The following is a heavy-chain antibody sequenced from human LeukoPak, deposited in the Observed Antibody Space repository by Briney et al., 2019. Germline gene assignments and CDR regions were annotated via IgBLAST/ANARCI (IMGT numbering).Heavy chain of an antibody. Sequence: PSETLSLTCTVSGGSISSSSYYWGWIRQPPGKGLEWIGSIYYSGSTYYNPSLKSRVTISVDTSKNQFSLKLSSVTAADTAVYYCARDSGYPDYWGPGTLVTVSS. CDR3: ARDSGYPDY. J-gene: IGHJ4*02. V-gene: IGHV4-39*07. CDR1: GGSISSSSYY. CDR2: IYYSGST. D-gene: IGHD3-22*01.